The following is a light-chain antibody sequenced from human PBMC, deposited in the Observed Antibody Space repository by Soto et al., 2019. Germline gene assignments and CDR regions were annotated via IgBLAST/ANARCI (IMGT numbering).Light chain of an antibody. V-gene: IGKV1-5*03. CDR3: QQYNTYWT. Sequence: DIQITQSPSTLSASVGDRVTITCRASQSIDSWLAWYQHKPGKAPKLLICKASSLESGVPSRFSGSGSGTEFTLTISSLQPDDSATYYCQQYNTYWTFGQGTQVDIK. CDR1: QSIDSW. J-gene: IGKJ1*01. CDR2: KAS.